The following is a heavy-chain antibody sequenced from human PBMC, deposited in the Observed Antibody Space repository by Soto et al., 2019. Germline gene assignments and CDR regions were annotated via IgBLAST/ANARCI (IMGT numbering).Heavy chain of an antibody. D-gene: IGHD3-22*01. J-gene: IGHJ4*02. Sequence: EVQLVESGGGLIQPGGSLRLSCAASGFSVSSKYMTWVRQAPGKGLEWVSVIYSGGSTYYADSVKGRFTISRDNSKNTLYLQMNSLRADDTAVYYCARDRDSSGYILGYWGQGTLVTVSS. CDR1: GFSVSSKY. CDR3: ARDRDSSGYILGY. V-gene: IGHV3-53*01. CDR2: IYSGGST.